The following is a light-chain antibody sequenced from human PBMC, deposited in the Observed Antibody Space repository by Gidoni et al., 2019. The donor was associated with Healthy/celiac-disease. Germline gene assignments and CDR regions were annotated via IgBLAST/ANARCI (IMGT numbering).Light chain of an antibody. V-gene: IGKV1-39*01. Sequence: DIQMTQSPSSLSASVGDRVTITCRASQSSSSYLNWYQQKPGKAPKLLIYAASSLQSGVPSRFSGSGSGTDFTLTISSLQPEDFATYYCQQSYSTPRTFXQXTKLEIK. CDR1: QSSSSY. CDR3: QQSYSTPRT. J-gene: IGKJ2*01. CDR2: AAS.